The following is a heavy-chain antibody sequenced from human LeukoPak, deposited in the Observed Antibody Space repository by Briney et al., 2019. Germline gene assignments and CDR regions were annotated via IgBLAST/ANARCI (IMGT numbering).Heavy chain of an antibody. D-gene: IGHD2-2*02. Sequence: SVKVSCKASGGTFSSYAISWVRQAPGQGLEWMGGITPIFGTANYAQKFQGRVTITADESTSTAYMEPSSLRSEDTAVYYCASWNRDIVVVPAAIGGMDVWGKGTTVTVSS. CDR2: ITPIFGTA. V-gene: IGHV1-69*01. CDR3: ASWNRDIVVVPAAIGGMDV. J-gene: IGHJ6*04. CDR1: GGTFSSYA.